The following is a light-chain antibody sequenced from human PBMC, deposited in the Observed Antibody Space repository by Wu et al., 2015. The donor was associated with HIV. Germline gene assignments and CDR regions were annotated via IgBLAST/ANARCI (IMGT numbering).Light chain of an antibody. Sequence: EIVMTQSPATLSVSPGERATLSCRASQSVSSNLAWYQQKPGQAPRLLIYGASTRATGIPARFSGSGSGTEFTLTISSMQSEDFAVYYCQQSGFGGGTKVEIK. V-gene: IGKV3-15*01. CDR3: QQSG. CDR2: GAS. CDR1: QSVSSN. J-gene: IGKJ4*01.